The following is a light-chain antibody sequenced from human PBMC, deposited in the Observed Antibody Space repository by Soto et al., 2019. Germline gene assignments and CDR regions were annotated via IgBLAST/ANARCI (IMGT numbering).Light chain of an antibody. CDR3: TSYASGSSHVV. CDR1: SSDIGGYDY. Sequence: QSALTQPASVSGSPGQSITLSCTGTSSDIGGYDYVSWYQQHPGKAPKLIIYDVNNRPSGVSHRFSGSKSGNTTSLTISGLPAADEADYYCTSYASGSSHVVFGGGTKLTVL. CDR2: DVN. V-gene: IGLV2-14*01. J-gene: IGLJ2*01.